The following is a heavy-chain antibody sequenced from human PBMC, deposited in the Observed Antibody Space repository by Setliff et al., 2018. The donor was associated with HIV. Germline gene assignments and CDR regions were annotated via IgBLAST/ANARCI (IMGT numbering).Heavy chain of an antibody. J-gene: IGHJ5*02. D-gene: IGHD1-26*01. Sequence: ASVKVSCKASGYTFTGYYMHWVRQAPGQGLEWMGWINPNSGGTNYAQKFKGRVTMTRDTSISTAYRELSRLRSDDTAVYYCARDLGPGGGSYRMPINWFDPWGQGTLVTVSS. CDR2: INPNSGGT. CDR3: ARDLGPGGGSYRMPINWFDP. V-gene: IGHV1-2*02. CDR1: GYTFTGYY.